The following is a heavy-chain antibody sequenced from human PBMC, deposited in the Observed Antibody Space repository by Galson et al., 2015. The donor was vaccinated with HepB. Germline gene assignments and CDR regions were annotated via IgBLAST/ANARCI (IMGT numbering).Heavy chain of an antibody. CDR3: ARVGVDFDVPKNYYGMDV. CDR1: GFTFSSYG. D-gene: IGHD3-9*01. Sequence: SLRLSCAASGFTFSSYGMHWVRQAPGKGLEWVADIWYDGSNIYYADSVKGRFTISRDNSKNTLYLQMNSLRAEDTAVYYCARVGVDFDVPKNYYGMDVWGQGTTVTVSS. CDR2: IWYDGSNI. V-gene: IGHV3-33*08. J-gene: IGHJ6*02.